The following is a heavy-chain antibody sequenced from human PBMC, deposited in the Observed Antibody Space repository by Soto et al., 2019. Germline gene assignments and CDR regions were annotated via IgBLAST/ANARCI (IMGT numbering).Heavy chain of an antibody. D-gene: IGHD3-22*01. J-gene: IGHJ4*02. V-gene: IGHV4-59*01. CDR3: ASEHNASGYYSSPEYYFDY. CDR2: IYYSGST. CDR1: GGSISSYY. Sequence: SETLSLTCTVSGGSISSYYWSWIRQPPGKGLEWIGYIYYSGSTNYNPSLKSRVTLSVDTSKNQFSLKLSSVTAADTAVYYCASEHNASGYYSSPEYYFDYWGQGTLVTVSS.